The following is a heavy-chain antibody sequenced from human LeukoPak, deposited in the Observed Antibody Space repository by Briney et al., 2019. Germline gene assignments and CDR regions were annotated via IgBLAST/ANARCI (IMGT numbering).Heavy chain of an antibody. CDR2: IYYSGST. V-gene: IGHV4-59*01. Sequence: SETLSLTCTVPGGSISSYYWSWIRQPPGKGLEWIGYIYYSGSTNYNPSLKSRVTISVDTSKNQFSLKLSSVTAADTAVYYCARPMVRGARDAFDIWGQGTMVTVSS. CDR1: GGSISSYY. J-gene: IGHJ3*02. D-gene: IGHD3-10*01. CDR3: ARPMVRGARDAFDI.